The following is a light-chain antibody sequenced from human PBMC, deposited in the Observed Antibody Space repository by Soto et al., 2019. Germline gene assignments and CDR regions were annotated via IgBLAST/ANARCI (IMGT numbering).Light chain of an antibody. CDR3: QQYHSYPYT. CDR1: QSISGW. CDR2: DAS. J-gene: IGKJ2*01. Sequence: DIQMTQSPSTLSASVGDTVSITCRASQSISGWMAWYQQKPGKVPKLLIFDASSLESGVPSRFSGSGSGTIFTLTISGLQPGDFATYYCQQYHSYPYTFGQGTKLEIK. V-gene: IGKV1-5*01.